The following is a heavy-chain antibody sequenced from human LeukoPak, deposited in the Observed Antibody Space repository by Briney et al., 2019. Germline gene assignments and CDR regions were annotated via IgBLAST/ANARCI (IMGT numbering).Heavy chain of an antibody. CDR1: GFSLSNARKG. D-gene: IGHD3-3*01. CDR2: IFSNDEK. J-gene: IGHJ6*03. Sequence: SGPVLVKPTETLTLTCTVSGFSLSNARKGVSWIRQPPGKALEWLAHIFSNDEKSYSTSLKSRLTISKDTSKSQVVLTMTNMDPVDTATYYSARIRRRFGVVMNYYYMDVWGKGTTVTVSS. CDR3: ARIRRRFGVVMNYYYMDV. V-gene: IGHV2-26*01.